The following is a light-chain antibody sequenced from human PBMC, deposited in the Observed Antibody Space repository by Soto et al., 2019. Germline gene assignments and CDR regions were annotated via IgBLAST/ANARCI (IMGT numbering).Light chain of an antibody. CDR1: QSAGNF. CDR2: YIS. V-gene: IGKV3D-15*01. Sequence: EIVMTQSPATLSVSPGETASLSCRASQSAGNFLAWYQQKPGQAPRLLIYYISTRATGIPARFSGSGSGTEFTLTISSLQSEDFAVYYCQQYHNWWTFGQGTKVDI. J-gene: IGKJ1*01. CDR3: QQYHNWWT.